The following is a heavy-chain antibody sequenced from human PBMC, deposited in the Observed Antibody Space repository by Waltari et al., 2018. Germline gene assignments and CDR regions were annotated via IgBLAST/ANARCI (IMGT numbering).Heavy chain of an antibody. CDR2: INSDGSGT. Sequence: EVQLVESGGGVVQPGGSVRLSCAASGFTFSSYWMHWARQPPGKGLVWLSRINSDGSGTIYADSVKGRFTISRDNGKNTLYLQMNSLRAEDTAVYYCARVAPNWSVDLWGRGTLVTVSS. CDR3: ARVAPNWSVDL. V-gene: IGHV3-74*01. CDR1: GFTFSSYW. J-gene: IGHJ2*01.